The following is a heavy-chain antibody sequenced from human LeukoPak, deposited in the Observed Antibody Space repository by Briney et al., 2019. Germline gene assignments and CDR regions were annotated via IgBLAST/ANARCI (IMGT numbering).Heavy chain of an antibody. Sequence: PSETLSLTCAVSGYSISSNNWWGWIRQPPGKGLEWIGYIHYSGSTYYNPSLKSRVTMTLGTSKNQFSLKLSSVTAVDTAVYYCAKTEGFLEWLGAFDTWGQGTVVTVSS. J-gene: IGHJ3*02. CDR3: AKTEGFLEWLGAFDT. V-gene: IGHV4-28*01. D-gene: IGHD3-3*01. CDR1: GYSISSNNW. CDR2: IHYSGST.